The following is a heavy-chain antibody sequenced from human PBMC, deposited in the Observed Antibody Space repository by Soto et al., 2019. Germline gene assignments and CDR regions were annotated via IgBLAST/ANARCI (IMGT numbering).Heavy chain of an antibody. V-gene: IGHV3-33*05. J-gene: IGHJ1*01. CDR1: GFTFRSYV. CDR2: TSYDGSNK. D-gene: IGHD3-16*01. Sequence: QVQLVESGGGVVQPGTSLRLSCVGSGFTFRSYVIHWVRQAPGKGLEWVALTSYDGSNKDYGDSVKGRFTISRDNSRNTVDLQMDSLRTEHTALYYCARWGTKGGLDVWGQGTLVSVSS. CDR3: ARWGTKGGLDV.